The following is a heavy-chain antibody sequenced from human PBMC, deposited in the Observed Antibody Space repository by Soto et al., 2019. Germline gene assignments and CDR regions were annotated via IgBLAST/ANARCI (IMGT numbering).Heavy chain of an antibody. J-gene: IGHJ4*02. V-gene: IGHV3-72*01. CDR1: GFRPSDYF. Sequence: EVHLVESGGGLVQPGGSLRLSSVASGFRPSDYFMDWVRQAPGKGPECVARIKNKAEKDIKEYAASAKGRFIVSRDDSKNSLYLKMNSLNTVGTAIYCCVRDSLPWSFDHWGQGAVVTVSS. CDR3: VRDSLPWSFDH. D-gene: IGHD2-15*01. CDR2: IKNKAEKDIK.